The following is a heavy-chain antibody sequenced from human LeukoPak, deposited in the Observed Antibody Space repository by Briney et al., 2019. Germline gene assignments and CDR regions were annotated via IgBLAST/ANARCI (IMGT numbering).Heavy chain of an antibody. D-gene: IGHD6-19*01. CDR1: GFTFSTSD. Sequence: GGSLRLSCAASGFTFSTSDVHWVRQAPGKGLEWVAVISYDGTNKYYADSVKGRFTISRDNSKKTLYLQMNSLRAEDTAVYYCARDSGGSYFDYWGQGTLVTVSS. CDR3: ARDSGGSYFDY. CDR2: ISYDGTNK. V-gene: IGHV3-30-3*01. J-gene: IGHJ4*02.